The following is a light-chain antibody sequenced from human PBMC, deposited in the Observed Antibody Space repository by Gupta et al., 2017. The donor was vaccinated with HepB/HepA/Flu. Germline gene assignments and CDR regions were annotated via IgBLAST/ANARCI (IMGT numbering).Light chain of an antibody. CDR2: SNN. Sequence: QSVLTQPPSASGTPGQRVTVSCSGGSSNIRSNTVHWYQQLPGTAPKLLIYSNNQRPSGVPDRFSGSKSGTSASLAISGLQSEDEADYYCTAWDDSLKGRVFGGGTKLTVL. V-gene: IGLV1-44*01. CDR1: SSNIRSNT. J-gene: IGLJ3*02. CDR3: TAWDDSLKGRV.